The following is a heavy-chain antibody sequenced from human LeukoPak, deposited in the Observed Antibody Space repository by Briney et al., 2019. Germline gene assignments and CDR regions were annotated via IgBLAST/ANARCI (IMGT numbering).Heavy chain of an antibody. V-gene: IGHV3-7*01. D-gene: IGHD5-18*01. J-gene: IGHJ4*02. CDR3: ARVGYSYPPDY. CDR1: GFTFGSYW. CDR2: IKEDGSEK. Sequence: GGSLRLSCAASGFTFGSYWMSWVRQAPGKGLEWVANIKEDGSEKYYVDSVKGRFTISRDNAKNSLYLQMNSLRAEDTAVYYCARVGYSYPPDYWGQGTLVTVS.